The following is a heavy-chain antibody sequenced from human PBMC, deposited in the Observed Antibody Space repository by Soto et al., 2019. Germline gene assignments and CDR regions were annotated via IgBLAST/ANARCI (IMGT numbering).Heavy chain of an antibody. CDR2: IYHSGST. V-gene: IGHV4-4*02. D-gene: IGHD3-10*01. Sequence: QVQLQESGPGLVKPSGTLSLTCAVSGVSISSSNWWSWVRQPPGKGLEWIGEIYHSGSTNYNPSLKSRVPISVDKSKNQFSLKLSSVTAADTAVYYCARSRWFGETSDPSFDPWGQGTLVTVSS. CDR1: GVSISSSNW. CDR3: ARSRWFGETSDPSFDP. J-gene: IGHJ5*02.